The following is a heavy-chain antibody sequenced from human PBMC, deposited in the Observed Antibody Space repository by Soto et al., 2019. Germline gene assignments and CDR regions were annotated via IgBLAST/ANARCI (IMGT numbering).Heavy chain of an antibody. J-gene: IGHJ4*02. Sequence: SLRLSCTASGLTFTSSSFHWVRQAPGKGLEWVAVISENGDRQYSTESVRGRFLISRDSSKNTVYLQMNSLRPEDTGVYFCARRLATTVSALGYCGQGALVTVSS. D-gene: IGHD4-17*01. V-gene: IGHV3-30-3*01. CDR2: ISENGDRQ. CDR1: GLTFTSSS. CDR3: ARRLATTVSALGY.